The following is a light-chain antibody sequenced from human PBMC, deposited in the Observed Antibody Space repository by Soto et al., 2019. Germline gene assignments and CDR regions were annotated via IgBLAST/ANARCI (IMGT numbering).Light chain of an antibody. J-gene: IGLJ1*01. V-gene: IGLV2-8*01. CDR1: SSDIGGYTY. CDR2: EVI. Sequence: QSALTQPPSASGSPGQSVTISCTGTSSDIGGYTYVSWYQQHPGKAPKLLIYEVIKRPSGVPDRFSGSKSGNTASLTVSGLQAEDEAYYYCTSYAASNNFVFGTGTKLTVL. CDR3: TSYAASNNFV.